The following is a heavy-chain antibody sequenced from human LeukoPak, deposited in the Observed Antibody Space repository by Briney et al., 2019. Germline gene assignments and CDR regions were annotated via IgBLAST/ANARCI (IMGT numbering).Heavy chain of an antibody. J-gene: IGHJ4*02. Sequence: SETLSLTCTVSGGSISSSSYYWGWIRQPPGKGLEWIGSINYSGSTYYKPSLKSRVTVSVDTSKNQFSLKLNSMTAADTAVYYCARGVGAAGTYFDSWGQGTLVTVSS. CDR1: GGSISSSSYY. D-gene: IGHD1-26*01. CDR2: INYSGST. V-gene: IGHV4-39*07. CDR3: ARGVGAAGTYFDS.